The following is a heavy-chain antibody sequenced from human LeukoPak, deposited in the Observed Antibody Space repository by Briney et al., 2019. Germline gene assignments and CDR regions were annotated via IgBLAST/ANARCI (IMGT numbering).Heavy chain of an antibody. D-gene: IGHD3-22*01. CDR2: INPSGGST. CDR1: GYTFTSYY. CDR3: ARVGSGDSSAYWVGSFDY. Sequence: ASVKVSCKASGYTFTSYYMHWVRQAPGQGLEWMGIINPSGGSTSYAQKFQGRVTMTRDMSTSTVYMELSSLRSEDTAVYYCARVGSGDSSAYWVGSFDYWGQGTLVTVSS. J-gene: IGHJ4*02. V-gene: IGHV1-46*01.